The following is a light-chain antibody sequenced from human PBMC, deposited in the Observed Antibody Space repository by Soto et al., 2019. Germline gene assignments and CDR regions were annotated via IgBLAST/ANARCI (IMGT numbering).Light chain of an antibody. CDR3: QQYDNLLS. Sequence: DIQMTQSPSSLSASVGDRVTITCQASQDISNYLNWYQQKPGKAPKLLIYDASNLGTGVPSRFSGSGSWTDFTFTISSLQPEDIATYYCQQYDNLLSFGQGTKLEVK. J-gene: IGKJ2*01. CDR2: DAS. V-gene: IGKV1-33*01. CDR1: QDISNY.